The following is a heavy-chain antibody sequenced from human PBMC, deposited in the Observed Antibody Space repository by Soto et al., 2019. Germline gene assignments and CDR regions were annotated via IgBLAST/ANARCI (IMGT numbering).Heavy chain of an antibody. J-gene: IGHJ5*02. D-gene: IGHD2-2*01. CDR1: GYTFTSYG. CDR2: ISAYHGNK. Sequence: QVQLVQSGAEVKKPGASVKVSCKASGYTFTSYGISWVRQAPGQGLEWMGWISAYHGNKNDGQKLQGRVTMTTDTATITAYMELRSLRSDDTAVYYCARDRYCSSTSCPRGWFDPWGQGTLVTVSS. V-gene: IGHV1-18*01. CDR3: ARDRYCSSTSCPRGWFDP.